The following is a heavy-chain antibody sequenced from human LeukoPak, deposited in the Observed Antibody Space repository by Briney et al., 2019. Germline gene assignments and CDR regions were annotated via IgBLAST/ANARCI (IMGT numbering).Heavy chain of an antibody. CDR2: IYHSGST. CDR1: GYSISSGYY. Sequence: SETLSLTCAVSGYSISSGYYWGWIRQPPGKGLEWIGSIYHSGSTYYNPSLKSRVTISVDTSKNQFSLKLSSVTAADTAVYYCARDIVVVVALFRFNWFDPWGQGTLVTVSS. V-gene: IGHV4-38-2*02. D-gene: IGHD2-15*01. J-gene: IGHJ5*02. CDR3: ARDIVVVVALFRFNWFDP.